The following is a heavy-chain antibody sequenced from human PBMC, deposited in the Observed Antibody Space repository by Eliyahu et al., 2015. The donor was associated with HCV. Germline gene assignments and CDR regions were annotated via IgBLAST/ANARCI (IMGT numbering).Heavy chain of an antibody. Sequence: AYAASVKGRFTISRDDSKNTAYLQMNSLKTEDTAVYYCTRTYEDIVVVPAARGGYYYYGMDVWGQGTTVTVSS. V-gene: IGHV3-73*01. D-gene: IGHD2-2*01. J-gene: IGHJ6*02. CDR3: TRTYEDIVVVPAARGGYYYYGMDV.